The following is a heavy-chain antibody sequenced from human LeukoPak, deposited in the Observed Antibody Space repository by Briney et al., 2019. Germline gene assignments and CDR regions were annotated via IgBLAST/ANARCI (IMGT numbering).Heavy chain of an antibody. Sequence: SETLSLTCTVSGGSISSYYWSWIRQPPGKGLEWIGYIYYSGSTNYNPSLKSRVTISVDTSKNQFSLKLSSVTAADTAVYYCARAGWNDVLSYCYYGMDVWGQGTTVTVSS. CDR3: ARAGWNDVLSYCYYGMDV. D-gene: IGHD1-1*01. CDR1: GGSISSYY. V-gene: IGHV4-59*01. CDR2: IYYSGST. J-gene: IGHJ6*02.